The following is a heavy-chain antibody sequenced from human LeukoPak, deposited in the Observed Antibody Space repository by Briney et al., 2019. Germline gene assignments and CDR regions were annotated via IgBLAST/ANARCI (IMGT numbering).Heavy chain of an antibody. J-gene: IGHJ6*03. CDR1: GGSISSSSYY. D-gene: IGHD2-15*01. CDR2: IYYSGST. V-gene: IGHV4-39*07. CDR3: ARDCSGGSCYIFEYYMDV. Sequence: SETLSLTCTVSGGSISSSSYYWGWIRQPPGKGLEWIGSIYYSGSTYYNPSLKSRVTISVDTSKNQFSLKLSSVTAADTAVYYCARDCSGGSCYIFEYYMDVWGKGTTVTVSS.